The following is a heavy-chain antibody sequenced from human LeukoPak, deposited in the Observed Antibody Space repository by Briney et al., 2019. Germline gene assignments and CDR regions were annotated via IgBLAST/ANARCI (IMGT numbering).Heavy chain of an antibody. J-gene: IGHJ4*02. V-gene: IGHV3-23*01. CDR1: GFTFSSYA. CDR2: ISGSGGST. Sequence: GGSLRLSCAASGFTFSSYAMSWVRQAPGKGLEWVSAISGSGGSTYYADSVKGRFTISRDNSKNTLYLQMNSLRAEDTAVYYCAKVVVAAAGTTGYYFDYWGQGTLVTVSS. D-gene: IGHD6-13*01. CDR3: AKVVVAAAGTTGYYFDY.